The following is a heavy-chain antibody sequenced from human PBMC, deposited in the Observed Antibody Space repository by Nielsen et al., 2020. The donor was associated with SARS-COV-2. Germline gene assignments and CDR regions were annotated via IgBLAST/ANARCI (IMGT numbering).Heavy chain of an antibody. D-gene: IGHD5-18*01. CDR3: AETSTDTVRVPRPF. V-gene: IGHV1-3*01. CDR1: GYTFTSYA. Sequence: ASVKVSCKASGYTFTSYAMHWVRQAPGQRLEWMGWINAGNGNTKYSQKLQERVTITRDMSTSTAYMELSSLRSEDTAVYYCAETSTDTVRVPRPFWGQGTLVTVSS. CDR2: INAGNGNT. J-gene: IGHJ4*02.